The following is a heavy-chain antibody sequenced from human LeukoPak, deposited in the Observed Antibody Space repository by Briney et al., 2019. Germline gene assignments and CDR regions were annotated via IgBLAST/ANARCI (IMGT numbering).Heavy chain of an antibody. CDR3: ARAGGYYYLSRESADDLDY. CDR1: GYSISSGYY. V-gene: IGHV4-38-2*02. Sequence: PSETLSLTCTVSGYSISSGYYWGWIRQPPGKGLEWIGSIYHSGSTYYNPSLKSRVTISVDTSKNQFSLKLSSVTAADTAVYYCARAGGYYYLSRESADDLDYWGQGTLVTVSS. D-gene: IGHD3-10*01. J-gene: IGHJ4*02. CDR2: IYHSGST.